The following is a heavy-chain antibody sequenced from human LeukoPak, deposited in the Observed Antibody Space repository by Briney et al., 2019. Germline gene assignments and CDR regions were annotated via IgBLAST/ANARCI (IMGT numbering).Heavy chain of an antibody. CDR1: GFTFSSYW. V-gene: IGHV3-74*01. Sequence: PGRSLRLSCAASGFTFSSYWMHWVRQAPGKGLVWVSHINSDGSTTTYADSVRGRFTISRDNAKNTLYLQMNSLRAEDTAVYYCARESVFYGSGTYYNLRDAFDIWGQGTMVTVSS. CDR3: ARESVFYGSGTYYNLRDAFDI. D-gene: IGHD3-10*01. J-gene: IGHJ3*02. CDR2: INSDGSTT.